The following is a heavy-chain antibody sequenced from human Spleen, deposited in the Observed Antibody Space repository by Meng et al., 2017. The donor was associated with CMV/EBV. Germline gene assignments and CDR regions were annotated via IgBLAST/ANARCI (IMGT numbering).Heavy chain of an antibody. CDR2: ISAYNGNT. Sequence: QGQSLQAGAEVTQPGGLVNVSGKDSCYTCARYGFNWVRQAPGQGLEWMGWISAYNGNTNYAQKLQGRVTMTTDTSTSTAYMELRSLRSEDTAVYYCARDYRNYGSGSYYPSYWGQGTLVTVSS. CDR3: ARDYRNYGSGSYYPSY. D-gene: IGHD3-10*01. CDR1: CYTCARYG. V-gene: IGHV1-18*01. J-gene: IGHJ4*02.